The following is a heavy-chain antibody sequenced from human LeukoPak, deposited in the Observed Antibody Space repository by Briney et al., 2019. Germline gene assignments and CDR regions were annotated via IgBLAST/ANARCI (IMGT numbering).Heavy chain of an antibody. CDR3: ARDLEEYYDFWSGSPPGYYFDY. V-gene: IGHV3-48*01. CDR1: GFTFSDYA. J-gene: IGHJ4*02. Sequence: GGSLRLSCAASGFTFSDYAMSWVRQAPGKGLEWVSYISSSSSTIYYADSVKGRFTISRDNAKNSLYLQMNSLRAEDTAVYYCARDLEEYYDFWSGSPPGYYFDYWGQGTLVTVSS. D-gene: IGHD3-3*01. CDR2: ISSSSSTI.